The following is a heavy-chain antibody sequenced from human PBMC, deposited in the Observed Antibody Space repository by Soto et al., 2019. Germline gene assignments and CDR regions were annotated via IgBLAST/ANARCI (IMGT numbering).Heavy chain of an antibody. J-gene: IGHJ5*02. CDR2: IYYSGST. CDR1: GGSISSSSYY. D-gene: IGHD3-3*01. V-gene: IGHV4-39*01. Sequence: SETLSLTCTVSGGSISSSSYYWGWIRQPPGKGLEWIGSIYYSGSTYYNPSLKSRVTISVDTSKNQFSLKLSSVTAADTAVYYCARLVSLFDFWSGYYSGWFDPWGQGTLVTVSS. CDR3: ARLVSLFDFWSGYYSGWFDP.